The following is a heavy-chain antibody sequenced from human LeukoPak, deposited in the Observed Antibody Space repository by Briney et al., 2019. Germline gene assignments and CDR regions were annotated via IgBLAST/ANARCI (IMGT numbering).Heavy chain of an antibody. V-gene: IGHV4-59*01. CDR1: GGSLTSYS. J-gene: IGHJ2*01. D-gene: IGHD5-24*01. CDR3: ARDFGGSDGYTGYWFFDL. Sequence: PSETLSLTCSVSGGSLTSYSWSWIRQPPGKGLEWIGYIYYSGSTNYNPSLKSQVTISVDTSKNQFSLTLSSVTAADMAVYYCARDFGGSDGYTGYWFFDLWGRGTLVTVSS. CDR2: IYYSGST.